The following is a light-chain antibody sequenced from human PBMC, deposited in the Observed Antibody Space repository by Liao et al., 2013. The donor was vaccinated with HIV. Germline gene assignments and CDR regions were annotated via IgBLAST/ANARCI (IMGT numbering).Light chain of an antibody. CDR1: NIGSKS. Sequence: SYVLTQPPSVSVAPGKTARVTCGGNNIGSKSVHWYQQKPGQSPVLVIYQDSKRPSGIPERFSGSNSGNTATLTISGTQAMDEADYYCQAWDSSLYVFGTGTKVTVL. V-gene: IGLV3-21*01. CDR3: QAWDSSLYV. J-gene: IGLJ1*01. CDR2: QDS.